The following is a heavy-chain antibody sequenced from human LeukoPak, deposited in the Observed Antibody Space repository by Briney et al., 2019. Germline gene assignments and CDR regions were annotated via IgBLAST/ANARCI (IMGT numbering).Heavy chain of an antibody. CDR1: GFTFSSYW. J-gene: IGHJ4*02. D-gene: IGHD2-2*01. CDR2: IKQDGSEK. CDR3: ATDCSSTSCYLDF. Sequence: SGGSLRLSCAASGFTFSSYWMSWVRQAPGKGLEWVANIKQDGSEKYYVDSVKDRFTISRDNAKNSLYLQMNSLRAEDTAVYYCATDCSSTSCYLDFWGQGTLVTVSS. V-gene: IGHV3-7*01.